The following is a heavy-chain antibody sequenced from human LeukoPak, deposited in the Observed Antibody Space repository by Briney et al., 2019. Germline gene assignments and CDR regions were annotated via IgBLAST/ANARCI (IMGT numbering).Heavy chain of an antibody. D-gene: IGHD6-13*01. CDR3: ARAVLVPQQGWFDP. CDR2: IYYSGST. CDR1: GGSISSYY. V-gene: IGHV4-59*01. J-gene: IGHJ5*02. Sequence: SETLSLTCTVSGGSISSYYWSWIRQPPGKGLEGIGYIYYSGSTNYNPSLKSRVTISVDTSKNQFSLKLSSVTAADTAVYYCARAVLVPQQGWFDPWGQGTLVTVSS.